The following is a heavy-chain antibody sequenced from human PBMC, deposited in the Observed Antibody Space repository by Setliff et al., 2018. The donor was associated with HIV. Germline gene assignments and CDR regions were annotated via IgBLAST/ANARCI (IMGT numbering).Heavy chain of an antibody. CDR1: GFTFSKFV. J-gene: IGHJ3*02. CDR3: AKLGSYSCFDN. D-gene: IGHD4-4*01. Sequence: GGSLRLSCTASGFTFSKFVMNWVRQAPGRGLEWVSSISDGGDRYFADSVKGRFSISRDNSKGALFLQMDNLRAEDTALYYCAKLGSYSCFDNWGQGTMVTVS. V-gene: IGHV3-23*01. CDR2: ISDGGDR.